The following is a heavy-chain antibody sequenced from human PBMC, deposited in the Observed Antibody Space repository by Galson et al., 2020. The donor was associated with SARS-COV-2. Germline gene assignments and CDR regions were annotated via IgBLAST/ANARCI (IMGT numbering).Heavy chain of an antibody. Sequence: GGSLRLSCAASGFTFSSYGMHWVRQAPGKGLEWVAVISYDGSNKYYADSVKGRFTISRDNSKNTLYLQMNSLRAEDTAVYYCAKDVTIGSVVVAATVDYWGQGTLVTVSS. D-gene: IGHD2-15*01. CDR3: AKDVTIGSVVVAATVDY. CDR2: ISYDGSNK. V-gene: IGHV3-30*18. CDR1: GFTFSSYG. J-gene: IGHJ4*02.